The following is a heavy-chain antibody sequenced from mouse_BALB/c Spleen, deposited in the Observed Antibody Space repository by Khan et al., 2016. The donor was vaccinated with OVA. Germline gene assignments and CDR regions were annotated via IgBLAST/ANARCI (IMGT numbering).Heavy chain of an antibody. V-gene: IGHV3-6*02. Sequence: EVQLQESGPGLVKPSQSLSLTCSVTGYSITSGYYWYWIRQFPGNKLEWMGHMSHGGTFNYNPSLKNRISITRDTSKNQFFLKLTSVTTEDRATYYCARAGRWFDYWGQGTLVTVSA. CDR3: ARAGRWFDY. CDR2: MSHGGTF. J-gene: IGHJ3*01. D-gene: IGHD3-1*01. CDR1: GYSITSGYY.